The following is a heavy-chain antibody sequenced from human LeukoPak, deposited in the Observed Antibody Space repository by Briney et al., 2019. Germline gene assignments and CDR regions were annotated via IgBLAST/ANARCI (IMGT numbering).Heavy chain of an antibody. Sequence: GGSLRLSCAASGFTFSSFGMRWVRQAPGKGLEWVAFIQFDGNNQQYAGSVKGRFTISRDKNTLHVQMNSLRLEDTAVYYCARIWYSAFDYWGQGTLVTVAS. CDR1: GFTFSSFG. J-gene: IGHJ4*02. D-gene: IGHD2-15*01. CDR2: IQFDGNNQ. CDR3: ARIWYSAFDY. V-gene: IGHV3-30*02.